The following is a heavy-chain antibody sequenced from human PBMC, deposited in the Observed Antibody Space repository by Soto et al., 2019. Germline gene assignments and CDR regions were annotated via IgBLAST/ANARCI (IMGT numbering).Heavy chain of an antibody. CDR3: AKREGNTYGLFH. CDR1: GFSFSSYW. D-gene: IGHD5-18*01. Sequence: EVQLVESGGGLVQPGGSLRLSCAASGFSFSSYWIHWVRQAPGKGLVWVSRIKTDGSSADYADSVKGRFTISRDNAKNTLYLQKNNLRGEDTAVYFCAKREGNTYGLFHWGQGTLVAVSS. CDR2: IKTDGSSA. J-gene: IGHJ4*02. V-gene: IGHV3-74*01.